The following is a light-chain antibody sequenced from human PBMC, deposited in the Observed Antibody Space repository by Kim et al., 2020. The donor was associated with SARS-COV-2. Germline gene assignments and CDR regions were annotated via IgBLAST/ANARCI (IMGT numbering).Light chain of an antibody. CDR2: AAA. J-gene: IGKJ1*01. V-gene: IGKV1-27*01. CDR1: QGISNY. Sequence: ASVGDRVTITCRASQGISNYLAWYQQKPGKVPKLLIYAAAALRSGVPSRFSGSGSGTDFTLTITSLQPEDVAVYYCQQCKGAPWTFGHGTKVDIK. CDR3: QQCKGAPWT.